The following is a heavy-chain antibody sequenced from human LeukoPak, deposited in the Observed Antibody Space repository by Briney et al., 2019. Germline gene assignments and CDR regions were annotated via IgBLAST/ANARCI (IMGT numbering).Heavy chain of an antibody. J-gene: IGHJ4*02. CDR2: INPNSGGT. CDR1: GYTFTGYY. Sequence: ASVKVSCKASGYTFTGYYMHWVRQAPGQGLEWMGWINPNSGGTNYAQKFQGRVTMTRDTSISTAYMELSRLRSDDTAVYYCARGRTWIQLWLPDYWGQGTLVTVSS. D-gene: IGHD5-18*01. CDR3: ARGRTWIQLWLPDY. V-gene: IGHV1-2*02.